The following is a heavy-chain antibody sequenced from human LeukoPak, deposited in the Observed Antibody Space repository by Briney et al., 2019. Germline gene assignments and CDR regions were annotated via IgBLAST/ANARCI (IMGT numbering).Heavy chain of an antibody. CDR2: IYYSGST. J-gene: IGHJ4*02. D-gene: IGHD6-25*01. CDR3: ARERVRIAAAGAFDY. CDR1: GGSISSGDYY. V-gene: IGHV4-30-4*08. Sequence: SQTLSLTCTVSGGSISSGDYYWSWIRQPPGKGLEWIGYIYYSGSTYYNPSLKSRVTISVDTSKNQFSLKLSSVTAADTAVYYCARERVRIAAAGAFDYWSQGTLVTVSS.